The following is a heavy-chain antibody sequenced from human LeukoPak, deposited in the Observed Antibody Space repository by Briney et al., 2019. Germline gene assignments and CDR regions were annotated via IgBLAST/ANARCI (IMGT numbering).Heavy chain of an antibody. V-gene: IGHV3-23*01. J-gene: IGHJ4*02. CDR3: AKSFGGTTVTTGY. CDR2: ISGSGGST. Sequence: GGSLRLSCAASGFTFSSYAMSWVREAPGKGLEWFSAISGSGGSTYYADSVKGRFTISRDNSKNTLYLQMNSLRAEDTAVYYCAKSFGGTTVTTGYWGQGTLVTVSS. D-gene: IGHD4-17*01. CDR1: GFTFSSYA.